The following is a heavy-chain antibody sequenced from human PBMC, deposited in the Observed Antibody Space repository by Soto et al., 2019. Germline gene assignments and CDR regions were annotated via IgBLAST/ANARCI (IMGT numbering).Heavy chain of an antibody. V-gene: IGHV3-30-3*01. J-gene: IGHJ4*02. CDR3: ARARSVGARLIGPPIDY. D-gene: IGHD1-26*01. CDR1: GFTFSSYA. CDR2: ISYDGSNK. Sequence: QVQLVESGGGVVQPGRSLRLSCAASGFTFSSYAMHWVRQAPGKGLEWVAVISYDGSNKYYADSVKGRFTISRDNSKNTMYLPMNSLGAEDTAVYYCARARSVGARLIGPPIDYWGQGPLVTVSS.